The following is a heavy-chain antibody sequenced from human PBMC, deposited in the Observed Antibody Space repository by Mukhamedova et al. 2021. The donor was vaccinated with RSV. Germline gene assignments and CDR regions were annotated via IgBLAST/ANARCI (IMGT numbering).Heavy chain of an antibody. V-gene: IGHV3-53*01. Sequence: DSVKGRFTISRDNSKNTLYLQMNSLRAEDTAVYYCARADKNSSSWDLDYWGQGSLVTASS. D-gene: IGHD6-13*01. CDR3: ARADKNSSSWDLDY. J-gene: IGHJ4*02.